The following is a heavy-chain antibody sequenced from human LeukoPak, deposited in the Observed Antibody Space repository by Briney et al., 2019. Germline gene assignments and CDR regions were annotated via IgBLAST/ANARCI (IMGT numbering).Heavy chain of an antibody. J-gene: IGHJ5*02. CDR1: GGSISSSSYY. CDR3: AREAVRTGWFDP. V-gene: IGHV4-39*07. CDR2: IYHSGST. Sequence: SETLSLTCTVSGGSISSSSYYWGWIRQPPGKGLEWIGSIYHSGSTYYNPSLKSRVTISVDTSKNQFSLKLSSVTAADTAVYYCAREAVRTGWFDPWGQGTLVTVSS. D-gene: IGHD7-27*01.